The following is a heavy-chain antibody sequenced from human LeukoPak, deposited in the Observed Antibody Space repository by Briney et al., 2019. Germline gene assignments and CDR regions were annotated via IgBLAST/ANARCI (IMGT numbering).Heavy chain of an antibody. CDR1: GYTFTSYY. CDR2: INPSGGST. V-gene: IGHV1-46*01. CDR3: ARDENIVGATEDAFDI. J-gene: IGHJ3*02. Sequence: ASVKVSCKASGYTFTSYYMHWVRQAPGQGLEWMGIINPSGGSTSYAQKFQGRVTMTRDTSTSTVYMELSSLRSDDTAVYYCARDENIVGATEDAFDIWGQGTMVTVSS. D-gene: IGHD1-26*01.